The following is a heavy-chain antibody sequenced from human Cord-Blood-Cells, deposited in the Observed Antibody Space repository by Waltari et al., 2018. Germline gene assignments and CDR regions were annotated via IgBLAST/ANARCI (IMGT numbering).Heavy chain of an antibody. Sequence: EVQLLESGGGLVQPGGSLRLSCAASGFTFSSYALSWVRQAPGKGLEWVSAISGSGGSTYDADSVKGRFTISRDNSKNTLYLQMNSLRAEDTAVYYCAMYPAGYWFDPWGQGTLVTVSS. CDR2: ISGSGGST. CDR1: GFTFSSYA. V-gene: IGHV3-23*01. J-gene: IGHJ5*02. CDR3: AMYPAGYWFDP. D-gene: IGHD2-2*01.